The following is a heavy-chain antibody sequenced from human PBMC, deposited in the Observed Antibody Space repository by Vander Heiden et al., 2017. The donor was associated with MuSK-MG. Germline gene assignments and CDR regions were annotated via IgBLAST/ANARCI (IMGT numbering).Heavy chain of an antibody. D-gene: IGHD3-10*01. J-gene: IGHJ5*02. V-gene: IGHV3-30*04. CDR1: GFLSSSYA. CDR3: ARDGITMVRGVIWNWFDP. Sequence: QVQLVASGGGVVQPGRSLRPFCAASGFLSSSYAMHWVRQAPGKGVEWVAVISDDGSNKYYADSVKGRFTISRDNSKNTLYLQMNSLRAEDTAVYYCARDGITMVRGVIWNWFDPWGQGTLVTVSS. CDR2: ISDDGSNK.